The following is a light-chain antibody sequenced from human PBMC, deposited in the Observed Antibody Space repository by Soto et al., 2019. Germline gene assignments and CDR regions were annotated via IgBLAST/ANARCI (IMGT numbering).Light chain of an antibody. CDR1: QNVNSY. J-gene: IGKJ2*01. Sequence: EIVLTQSPGTLSLSPGERATLSCRTSQNVNSYLAWYQQKPGQAPRLLIYGASSRATGIPDRFSGSGSGTDFTLTTSSLEPEDSAVYSCQQYGGTPSTFGQGTKLEIK. CDR3: QQYGGTPST. CDR2: GAS. V-gene: IGKV3-20*01.